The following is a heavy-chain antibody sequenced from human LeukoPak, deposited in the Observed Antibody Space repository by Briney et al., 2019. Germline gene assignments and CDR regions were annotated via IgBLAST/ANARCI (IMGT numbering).Heavy chain of an antibody. CDR1: GFTVSSNY. CDR3: ARDGGDGYNPYYYGMDV. D-gene: IGHD5-24*01. J-gene: IGHJ6*02. V-gene: IGHV3-66*01. CDR2: IYSGGST. Sequence: GGSLRLPCAASGFTVSSNYMSWVRQAPGKGLEWGSVIYSGGSTYYADSVKGRFTISKDNSKNTLYLPMNSLRAEDTAVYYCARDGGDGYNPYYYGMDVWGQGTTVTVSS.